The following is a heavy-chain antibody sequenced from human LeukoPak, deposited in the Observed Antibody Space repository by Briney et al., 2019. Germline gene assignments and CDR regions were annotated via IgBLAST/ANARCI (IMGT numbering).Heavy chain of an antibody. CDR1: GFTFSSCA. CDR3: AKSIRGYSYGLTDY. CDR2: IISSGGIT. J-gene: IGHJ4*02. D-gene: IGHD5-18*01. V-gene: IGHV3-23*01. Sequence: GGSLRLSCAASGFTFSSCAMSWVRQTPGKGLEWVSAIISSGGITYYADSVKGRFTISRDNSKNTLYLQMNSLRAEDTAIYYCAKSIRGYSYGLTDYWGQGTLVTVSS.